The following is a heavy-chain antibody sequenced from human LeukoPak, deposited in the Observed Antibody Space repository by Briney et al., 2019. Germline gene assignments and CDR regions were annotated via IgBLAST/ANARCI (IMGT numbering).Heavy chain of an antibody. D-gene: IGHD6-13*01. CDR2: IIPIFGTA. Sequence: GASVKVSCKASGGTFSSYAISWVRQAPGQGLEWMGGIIPIFGTANYAQKFQGRVTITADKSTSTAYMELSSLRSEDTAVYYCATDFLAAAGRNWFDPWGQGTLVTVSS. J-gene: IGHJ5*02. CDR3: ATDFLAAAGRNWFDP. V-gene: IGHV1-69*06. CDR1: GGTFSSYA.